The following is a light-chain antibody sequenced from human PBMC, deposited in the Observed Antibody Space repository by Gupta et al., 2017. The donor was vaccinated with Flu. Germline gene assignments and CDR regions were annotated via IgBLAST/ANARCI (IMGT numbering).Light chain of an antibody. Sequence: SSVLTQPPSVSLAPGQTARITCGGSNIGSKSVHWYQQKTDQAPVLVVYDENDRPSGIPERFSGSKSGNTATLTISRVEAGDEADYYCQVWDSSSDQWVFGGGTKVTVL. V-gene: IGLV3-21*02. CDR3: QVWDSSSDQWV. J-gene: IGLJ3*02. CDR2: DEN. CDR1: NIGSKS.